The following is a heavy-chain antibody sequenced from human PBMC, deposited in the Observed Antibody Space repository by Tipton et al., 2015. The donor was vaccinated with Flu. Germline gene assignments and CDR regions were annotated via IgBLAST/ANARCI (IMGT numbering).Heavy chain of an antibody. CDR2: INHSGST. Sequence: TLSLTCAVYGGSFSGYYWSWIRQPPVKGLEWIGEINHSGSTNYNPSLKSRVTISVDTSKNQFSLKLSSVTAADTAVYYCARGGGFDPWGQGTLVTVSS. D-gene: IGHD3-16*01. CDR1: GGSFSGYY. CDR3: ARGGGFDP. J-gene: IGHJ5*02. V-gene: IGHV4-34*01.